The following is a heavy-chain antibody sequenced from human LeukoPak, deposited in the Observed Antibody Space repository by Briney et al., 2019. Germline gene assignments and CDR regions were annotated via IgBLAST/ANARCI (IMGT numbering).Heavy chain of an antibody. CDR1: GYTFTSYG. J-gene: IGHJ4*02. V-gene: IGHV1-18*01. D-gene: IGHD3-22*01. CDR2: ISAYNGNT. Sequence: KVSCKASGYTFTSYGISWVRQAPGQGLEWMGWISAYNGNTNYAQKLQGRVTMTTDTSTSTAYMELRSLRSDDTAVYYCARVYDSSGYFHPDYWGQGTLVTVSS. CDR3: ARVYDSSGYFHPDY.